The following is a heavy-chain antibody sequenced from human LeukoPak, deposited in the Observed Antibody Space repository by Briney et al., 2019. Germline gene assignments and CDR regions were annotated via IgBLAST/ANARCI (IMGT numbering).Heavy chain of an antibody. D-gene: IGHD3-10*01. CDR2: IYYSGST. Sequence: SETLSLTCTVSGYSINSGYYWGWIRQPPGKGLEWIGSIYYSGSTYYNPSLKSRVTISVDTSKNQFSLKLSSVTAADTAVYYCATSYGSGSWFDPWGQGTLVTVSS. CDR1: GYSINSGYY. CDR3: ATSYGSGSWFDP. J-gene: IGHJ5*02. V-gene: IGHV4-38-2*02.